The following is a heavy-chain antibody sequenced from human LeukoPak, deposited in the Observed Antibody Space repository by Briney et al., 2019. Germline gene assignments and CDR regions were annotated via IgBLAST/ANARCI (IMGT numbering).Heavy chain of an antibody. CDR3: AKDATPGNSIWDHFDS. V-gene: IGHV3-23*01. J-gene: IGHJ4*02. CDR2: VGGGKDI. CDR1: GFPFNIYG. Sequence: PGGSLRLSCAATGFPFNIYGMSWVRQAPGKGLERVSRVGGGKDIHYAESVKGRFTGSRDDAKSTVYLQMNSLRVEDTAIYFCAKDATPGNSIWDHFDSWGQGTLVTVSS. D-gene: IGHD1-7*01.